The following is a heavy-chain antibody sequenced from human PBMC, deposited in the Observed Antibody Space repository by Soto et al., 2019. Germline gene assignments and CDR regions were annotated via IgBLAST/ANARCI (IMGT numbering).Heavy chain of an antibody. CDR2: INYSGST. V-gene: IGHV4-61*01. D-gene: IGHD3-3*01. CDR3: ARSNAYYDVWSGYFDY. CDR1: GCSVISGSYY. Sequence: SDTLSLTCTVHGCSVISGSYYWNWNRQPPGKGQEWIGYINYSGSTKYKHSLKSRVTISVDTSKNQFSLKLSSVTAADTAVYYCARSNAYYDVWSGYFDYWGQGTRVTVS. J-gene: IGHJ4*02.